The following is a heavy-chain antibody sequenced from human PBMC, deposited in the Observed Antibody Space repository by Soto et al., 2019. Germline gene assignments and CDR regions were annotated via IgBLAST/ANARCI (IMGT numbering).Heavy chain of an antibody. CDR1: DGSFSDHY. Sequence: PSETLSLTCAVYDGSFSDHYWSWIRQPPGKGLEWIGEINRSGSTNYNPSLKSRLTISVDTPKNQFSLKLSSVTAADTAVYYCARQPPGYCSGGSCLFDYWGQGTLVTVPQ. V-gene: IGHV4-34*01. J-gene: IGHJ4*02. CDR3: ARQPPGYCSGGSCLFDY. D-gene: IGHD2-15*01. CDR2: INRSGST.